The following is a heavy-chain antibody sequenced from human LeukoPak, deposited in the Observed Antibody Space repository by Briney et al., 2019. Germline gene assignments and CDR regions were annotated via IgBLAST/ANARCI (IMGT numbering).Heavy chain of an antibody. CDR3: ARDFVWAVDY. CDR2: IKPRDDST. Sequence: ASVKVSCKAFGFTFSSYHIHWVRQATGQGLEWMGIIKPRDDSTIYARKFQGRLIMTWDTSTSTAYMELSSLRSDDTALYYCARDFVWAVDYWGQGSLVTVSS. J-gene: IGHJ4*02. D-gene: IGHD3-16*01. V-gene: IGHV1-46*01. CDR1: GFTFSSYH.